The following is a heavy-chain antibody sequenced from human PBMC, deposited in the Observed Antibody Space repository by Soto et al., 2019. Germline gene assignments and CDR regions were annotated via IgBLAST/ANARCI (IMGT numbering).Heavy chain of an antibody. V-gene: IGHV4-31*02. CDR2: IYYSGST. CDR3: ARGPLRERWPQDY. Sequence: SQTQPLTWTVSGGSISSGGYYWRWIRPHPGKGLEWIGYIYYSGSTYYNPSLKSRVTIAVDTSKNQFSLKLSSVTAADTAVYYCARGPLRERWPQDYWGQGTLVTVSS. CDR1: GGSISSGGYY. J-gene: IGHJ4*02. D-gene: IGHD3-16*01.